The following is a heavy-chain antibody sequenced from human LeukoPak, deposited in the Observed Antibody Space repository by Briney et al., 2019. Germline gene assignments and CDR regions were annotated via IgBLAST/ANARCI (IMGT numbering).Heavy chain of an antibody. CDR3: ARAIGGPGAFDI. CDR1: GYTFTGYY. V-gene: IGHV1-2*02. J-gene: IGHJ3*02. Sequence: ASVKVSCKASGYTFTGYYMYWVRQAPGQGLEWMGWINPNSGGTNYAQKFQGRVTMARDTSISTAYMELSRLRSDDTAVYYCARAIGGPGAFDIWGQGTMVTVSS. CDR2: INPNSGGT. D-gene: IGHD1-26*01.